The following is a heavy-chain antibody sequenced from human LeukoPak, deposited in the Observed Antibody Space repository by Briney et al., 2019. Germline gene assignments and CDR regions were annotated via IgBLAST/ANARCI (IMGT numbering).Heavy chain of an antibody. CDR3: ARMPKPRTYYYDSSGYNPHFDY. Sequence: SETLSLTCAVYGGSFSGYYWSWIRQPPGKGLEWIGEINHRGNTNYNPSLKSRVTMSVDTSNNQFSLKLSSVTAADTAVYFCARMPKPRTYYYDSSGYNPHFDYWGQGTLVAVSS. D-gene: IGHD3-22*01. J-gene: IGHJ4*02. V-gene: IGHV4-34*01. CDR2: INHRGNT. CDR1: GGSFSGYY.